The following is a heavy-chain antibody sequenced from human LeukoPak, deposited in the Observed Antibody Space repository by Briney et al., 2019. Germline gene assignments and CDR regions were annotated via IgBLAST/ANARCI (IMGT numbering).Heavy chain of an antibody. D-gene: IGHD5-12*01. Sequence: GGSLRLPCAASGFTFSSYGMHWVRQAPGKGLEWVAVISYDGSNKYYADSVKGRFTISRDNSKNTLYLQMNSLRAEDTAVYYCAKDNVDIVATINPYYYYYMDVWGKGTTVTVSS. CDR2: ISYDGSNK. CDR1: GFTFSSYG. CDR3: AKDNVDIVATINPYYYYYMDV. V-gene: IGHV3-30*18. J-gene: IGHJ6*03.